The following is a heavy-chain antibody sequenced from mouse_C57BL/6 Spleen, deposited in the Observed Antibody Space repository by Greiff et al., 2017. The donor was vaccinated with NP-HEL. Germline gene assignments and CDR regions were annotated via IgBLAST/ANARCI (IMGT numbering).Heavy chain of an antibody. J-gene: IGHJ2*01. CDR1: GYSITSGYY. Sequence: VQLKESGPGLVKPSQSLSLTCSVTGYSITSGYYWNWIRQFPGNKLEWMGYISYDGSNNYNPSLKNRISITRDTSKNQFFLKLNSVTTEDTATYYCAREIGSDYWGQGTTLTVSS. CDR2: ISYDGSN. CDR3: AREIGSDY. V-gene: IGHV3-6*01.